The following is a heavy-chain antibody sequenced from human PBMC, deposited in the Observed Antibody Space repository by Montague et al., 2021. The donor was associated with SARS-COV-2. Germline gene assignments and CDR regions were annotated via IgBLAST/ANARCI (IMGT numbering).Heavy chain of an antibody. CDR3: ERHSTTHAFDP. J-gene: IGHJ5*02. CDR1: SGSISPSDTHY. Sequence: SETLSLTCVVSSGSISPSDTHYWGWVRQAPGKGLEWIATISYSGSTSYNPPLRSRVTISVDTSKNQISLNLRSVTAADTSVYYCERHSTTHAFDPWGQGILVTVSS. CDR2: ISYSGST. V-gene: IGHV4-39*01. D-gene: IGHD1-1*01.